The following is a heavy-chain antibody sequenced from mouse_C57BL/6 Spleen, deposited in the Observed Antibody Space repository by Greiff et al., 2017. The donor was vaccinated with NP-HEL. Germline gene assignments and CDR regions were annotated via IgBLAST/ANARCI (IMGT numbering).Heavy chain of an antibody. CDR3: ARDRLRSNYFDY. D-gene: IGHD2-2*01. V-gene: IGHV5-4*01. Sequence: EVKVVESGGGLVKPGGSLKLSCAASGFTFSSYAMSWVRQTPEKRLEWVATISDGGSYTYYPDNVKGRFTISRDNAKNNLYLQMSHLKSEDTAMYYCARDRLRSNYFDYWGQGTTLTVSS. J-gene: IGHJ2*01. CDR1: GFTFSSYA. CDR2: ISDGGSYT.